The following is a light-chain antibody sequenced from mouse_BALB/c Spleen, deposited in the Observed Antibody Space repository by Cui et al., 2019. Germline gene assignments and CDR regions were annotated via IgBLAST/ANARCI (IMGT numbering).Light chain of an antibody. CDR1: SSVSY. Sequence: HIVPTQSPAPLSASSGEKVTMTCSASSSVSYMYWYQQKPRSSPKPWIYLTSNLASGVPARFSGSGSGTSYSLTISSMEAEDAATYYCQQWSSNPLTFGAGTKLELK. J-gene: IGKJ5*01. CDR3: QQWSSNPLT. V-gene: IGKV4-68*01. CDR2: LTS.